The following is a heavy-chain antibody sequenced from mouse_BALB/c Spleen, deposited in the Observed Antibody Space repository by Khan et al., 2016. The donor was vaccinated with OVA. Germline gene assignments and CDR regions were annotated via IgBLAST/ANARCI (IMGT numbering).Heavy chain of an antibody. Sequence: EVQLQESGPGLVKPSQSLSLTCTVTGYSITRDYAWNWIRQFPGNKLEWMGYISNSGSTRYNPSLKSRISITRETSKNQFFLQLNSATTEHTATYYCASQLGRYYAMDYWAQGTSVTVSS. CDR3: ASQLGRYYAMDY. CDR1: GYSITRDYA. CDR2: ISNSGST. V-gene: IGHV3-2*02. J-gene: IGHJ4*01. D-gene: IGHD4-1*02.